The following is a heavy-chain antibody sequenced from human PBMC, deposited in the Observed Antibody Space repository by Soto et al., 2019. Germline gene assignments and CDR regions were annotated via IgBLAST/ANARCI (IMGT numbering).Heavy chain of an antibody. CDR3: ARDPVLDTAMVPTFDY. CDR2: IWYDGSNK. Sequence: QVQLVESGGGVVQPGRSLRLSCAASGFTFSSYGMHWVRQAPGTGLEWVAVIWYDGSNKYYADSVKGRFTISRDNSKHTLYLQMNSLRAEDTAVYYCARDPVLDTAMVPTFDYWGQGTLVTVSA. V-gene: IGHV3-33*01. CDR1: GFTFSSYG. D-gene: IGHD5-18*01. J-gene: IGHJ4*02.